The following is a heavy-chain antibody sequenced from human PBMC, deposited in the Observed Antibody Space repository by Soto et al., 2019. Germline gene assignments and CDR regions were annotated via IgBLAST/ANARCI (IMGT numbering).Heavy chain of an antibody. CDR1: GDSVSNDSAS. V-gene: IGHV6-1*01. Sequence: SQTLSLTCAISGDSVSNDSASWHWIRQSPSRGLEWLGRTYYMSKWYNDYAVSVKSRITINPDTSKNQFSLQLNSVTPEDTAVYYCAREPPYQFFDCWGQGTLVTVSS. CDR3: AREPPYQFFDC. CDR2: TYYMSKWYN. D-gene: IGHD2-2*01. J-gene: IGHJ4*02.